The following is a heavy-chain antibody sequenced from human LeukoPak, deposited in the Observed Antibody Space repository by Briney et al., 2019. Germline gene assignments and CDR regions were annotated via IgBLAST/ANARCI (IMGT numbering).Heavy chain of an antibody. CDR2: ISAYNGNT. CDR3: ARVSTSITIFGVVTAPYYFDY. CDR1: GHTFTSYG. V-gene: IGHV1-18*01. Sequence: ASVKVSCKASGHTFTSYGISWVRQAPGQGLEWMGWISAYNGNTNYAQKLQGRVTMTTDTSTSTAYMELRSLRSDDTAVYYCARVSTSITIFGVVTAPYYFDYWGQGTLVTVSS. D-gene: IGHD3-3*01. J-gene: IGHJ4*02.